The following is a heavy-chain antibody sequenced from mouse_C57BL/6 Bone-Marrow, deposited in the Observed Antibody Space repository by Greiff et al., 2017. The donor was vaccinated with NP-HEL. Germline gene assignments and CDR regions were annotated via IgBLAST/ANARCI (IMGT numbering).Heavy chain of an antibody. CDR1: GYSITSGYY. J-gene: IGHJ3*01. CDR2: ISYDGSN. D-gene: IGHD5-2*01. Sequence: VQLQQSGPGLVKPSQSLSLTCSVTGYSITSGYYWNWIRQFPGNKLEWMGYISYDGSNNYNPSLKNRISITRDTSKNQFFLKLNSVTTEDTATYYCARGNTRVFAYWGQGTLVTVSA. CDR3: ARGNTRVFAY. V-gene: IGHV3-6*01.